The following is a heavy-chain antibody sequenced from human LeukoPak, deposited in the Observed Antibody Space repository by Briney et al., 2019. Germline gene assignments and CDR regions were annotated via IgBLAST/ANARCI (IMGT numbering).Heavy chain of an antibody. J-gene: IGHJ4*02. V-gene: IGHV4-39*07. CDR2: IYYSGST. Sequence: PSETLSLTCTVSGASISSNTYYWGWIRQPPGKGLEWIGSIYYSGSTYHDPSLKSRVTISLDTSKNQFSLKLISVTAADTAVYYCARGTRIAAATDYWGQGTLVTVSS. D-gene: IGHD6-13*01. CDR3: ARGTRIAAATDY. CDR1: GASISSNTYY.